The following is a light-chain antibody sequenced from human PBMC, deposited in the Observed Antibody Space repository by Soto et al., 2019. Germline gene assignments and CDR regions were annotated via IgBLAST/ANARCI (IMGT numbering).Light chain of an antibody. J-gene: IGLJ3*02. CDR1: SSDVGGYHY. Sequence: SALTQPRSVSGSPGQSVTISCTGTSSDVGGYHYVSWYQQHPGKAPKLMTYDVSKRPSGVPDRFSGSKSCNTASLTISWLQAEDEADYYCCSYAGSYTWVFGGGTKLTVL. CDR3: CSYAGSYTWV. V-gene: IGLV2-11*01. CDR2: DVS.